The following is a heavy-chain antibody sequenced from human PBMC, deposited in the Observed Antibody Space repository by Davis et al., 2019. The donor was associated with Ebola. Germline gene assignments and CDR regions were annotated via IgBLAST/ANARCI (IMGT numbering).Heavy chain of an antibody. J-gene: IGHJ6*02. Sequence: GESLKISCVVSGFRFSEYAMHWVRQAPGKGLERLAFISHHGSDKYYAESVKGRFTISRDNSKNTIYLEMSSLRVDDTAVYYCARDLPSSGLNNYYYVMDVWGQGTTVTVSS. V-gene: IGHV3-30-3*01. D-gene: IGHD6-25*01. CDR2: ISHHGSDK. CDR3: ARDLPSSGLNNYYYVMDV. CDR1: GFRFSEYA.